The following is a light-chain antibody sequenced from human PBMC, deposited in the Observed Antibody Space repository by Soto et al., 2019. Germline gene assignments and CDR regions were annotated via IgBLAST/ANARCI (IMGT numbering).Light chain of an antibody. CDR2: GNN. V-gene: IGLV1-40*01. J-gene: IGLJ3*02. CDR1: RSNIGAGPD. Sequence: QSVLTQPPSVSGAPGQRVTISCTGSRSNIGAGPDVHWYQQVPGTAPKVLIFGNNNRPSGVPDRFSGSKSGASASLAITGLQAEDEAYYYCQSYDRSLSGSVFGGGTQLTVL. CDR3: QSYDRSLSGSV.